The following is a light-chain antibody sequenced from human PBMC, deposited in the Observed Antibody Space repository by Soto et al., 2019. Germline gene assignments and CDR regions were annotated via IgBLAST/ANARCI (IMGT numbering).Light chain of an antibody. V-gene: IGLV1-44*01. CDR3: AAWDDSLDGYV. CDR2: NNN. CDR1: SSNIGSNT. Sequence: QSALAQPPSASGTPGQRVTISCSGSSSNIGSNTVNWYQHLPGTAPKLLIYNNNQRPSGVPDRFSGSKSGTSASLAISGLQSEDEADYYCAAWDDSLDGYVFGTGTKVT. J-gene: IGLJ1*01.